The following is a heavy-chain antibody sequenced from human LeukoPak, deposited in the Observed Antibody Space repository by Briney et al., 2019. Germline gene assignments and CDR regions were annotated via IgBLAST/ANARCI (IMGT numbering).Heavy chain of an antibody. J-gene: IGHJ4*02. CDR1: GGSISSSSYY. D-gene: IGHD2-2*01. V-gene: IGHV4-39*01. Sequence: PSETLSLTCTVSGGSISSSSYYWGWIRQPQGKGLEWIGSIYYSGSTNYNPSLKSRVTISVDTSKNQFSLKLSSVTAVDTAVYYCARQGYCSSTSCYNRGFFDYWGQGTLVTVSS. CDR2: IYYSGST. CDR3: ARQGYCSSTSCYNRGFFDY.